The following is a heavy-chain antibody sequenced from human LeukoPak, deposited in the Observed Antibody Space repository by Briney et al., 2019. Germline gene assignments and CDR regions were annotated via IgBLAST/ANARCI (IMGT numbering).Heavy chain of an antibody. CDR3: ARWGSDIVVVPAAQIRAFDV. V-gene: IGHV5-51*01. CDR1: GYSFTSYW. D-gene: IGHD2-2*01. J-gene: IGHJ3*01. CDR2: IYPGDSDT. Sequence: GESLKISCKGSGYSFTSYWIGWVRQMPGKGLEWMGIIYPGDSDTRYSPSFQGQVTISADKSISTAYLQWSSLKASDTAMYYCARWGSDIVVVPAAQIRAFDVCGQGTMVTVSS.